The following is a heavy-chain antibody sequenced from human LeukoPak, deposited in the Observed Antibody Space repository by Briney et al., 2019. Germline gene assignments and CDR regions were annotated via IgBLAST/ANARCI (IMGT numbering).Heavy chain of an antibody. CDR2: INHSGST. V-gene: IGHV4-34*01. J-gene: IGHJ5*02. CDR3: ARQGPYCSSNSCFRRGVNWFDP. D-gene: IGHD2-2*01. CDR1: GGSFSGYN. Sequence: SETLSLTCAVYGGSFSGYNWSWIRQPPGKGLEWIGEINHSGSTNYNPSLKSRVTISVDTSKNQFSLKLSSVTAADTAVYYCARQGPYCSSNSCFRRGVNWFDPWGQGTQVTVSS.